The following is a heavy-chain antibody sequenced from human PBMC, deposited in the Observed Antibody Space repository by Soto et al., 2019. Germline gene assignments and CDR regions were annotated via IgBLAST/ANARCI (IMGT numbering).Heavy chain of an antibody. J-gene: IGHJ6*02. CDR3: ASAVEPFNYNGMEV. Sequence: GGSLRLCCAASGFTFSTYAMEWVRQAPGKGLDWVALISYDGNNKYYADSVRGRFTISRDNSKNTLYLQMNTLRPEDTALYFCASAVEPFNYNGMEVWGQGTTVTVSS. CDR1: GFTFSTYA. V-gene: IGHV3-30-3*01. CDR2: ISYDGNNK.